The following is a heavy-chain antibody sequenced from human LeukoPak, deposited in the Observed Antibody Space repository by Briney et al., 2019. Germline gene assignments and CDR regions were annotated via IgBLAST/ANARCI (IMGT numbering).Heavy chain of an antibody. D-gene: IGHD2-15*01. CDR1: GFTFSNYG. J-gene: IGHJ6*02. Sequence: PGGSLRLSCAASGFTFSNYGMHWVRQAPGKGLEWVAFIYYHGNNKNYADFVKGRFTISRDNSKNTLFLQMNSLRAEDTAVYYCARGRRSGWGYCSGGSCYGTAVYYYGMDVWGQGTTVTVSS. CDR3: ARGRRSGWGYCSGGSCYGTAVYYYGMDV. V-gene: IGHV3-30*02. CDR2: IYYHGNNK.